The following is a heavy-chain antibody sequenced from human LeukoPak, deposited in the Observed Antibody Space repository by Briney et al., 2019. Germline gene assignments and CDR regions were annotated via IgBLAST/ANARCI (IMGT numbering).Heavy chain of an antibody. Sequence: GGSLRLSCEVSGFTFSTYAMGWVRQAPGKRPDWVSAISGSGHSTYYADSVKGRFTISRDNPKNTLYFQMNSLRADDTAVYYCAKDPKWEPHDAFDIWGQGTMVTVSS. CDR3: AKDPKWEPHDAFDI. J-gene: IGHJ3*02. CDR1: GFTFSTYA. V-gene: IGHV3-23*01. D-gene: IGHD1-26*01. CDR2: ISGSGHST.